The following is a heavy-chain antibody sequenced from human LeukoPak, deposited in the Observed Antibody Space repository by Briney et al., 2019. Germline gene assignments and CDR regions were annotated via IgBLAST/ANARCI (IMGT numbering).Heavy chain of an antibody. CDR3: ARDPAGSGSYYFGY. V-gene: IGHV1-46*01. Sequence: GASVKVSCKASGYTFPSYYMHWVRQAPGQGLEWMGVINPSGGNTNSAQKFQGRVTMTRDTSTSTVYMELSSLRSEDTAVYYCARDPAGSGSYYFGYWGQGTLVTVSS. J-gene: IGHJ4*02. D-gene: IGHD3-10*01. CDR2: INPSGGNT. CDR1: GYTFPSYY.